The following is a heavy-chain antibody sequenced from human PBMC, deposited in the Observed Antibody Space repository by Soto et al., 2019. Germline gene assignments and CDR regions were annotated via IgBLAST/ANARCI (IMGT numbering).Heavy chain of an antibody. J-gene: IGHJ4*02. CDR1: GFAFSSSA. Sequence: EVQLLESGGGLVQPGGSLRLSCAASGFAFSSSAMTWVRQAPGKGLEWVSGISASGGSTFYTDSVKGRFTVSRHNSKNTLYLQMNSMRALHTALYYCAKELYYNTGRPFDYWGQGTLVTVSS. CDR3: AKELYYNTGRPFDY. V-gene: IGHV3-23*01. D-gene: IGHD3-10*01. CDR2: ISASGGST.